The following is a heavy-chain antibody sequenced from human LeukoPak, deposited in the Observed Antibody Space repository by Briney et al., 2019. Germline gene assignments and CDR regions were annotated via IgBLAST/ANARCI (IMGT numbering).Heavy chain of an antibody. CDR1: GLTFRNYA. V-gene: IGHV3-23*01. CDR3: AKGGHYSFFDY. J-gene: IGHJ4*02. Sequence: RGSLRLSCAASGLTFRNYAMTWVRQAPGKGLEWVSTISGDGTDKYFADSVKGRFTISRDNSKSTVSLQMNSLRVEDMAVYYCAKGGHYSFFDYWGQGTLVTVSS. CDR2: ISGDGTDK. D-gene: IGHD2-15*01.